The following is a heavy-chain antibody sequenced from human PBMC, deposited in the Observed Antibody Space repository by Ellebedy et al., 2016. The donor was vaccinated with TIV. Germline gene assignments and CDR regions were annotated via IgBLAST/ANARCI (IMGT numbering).Heavy chain of an antibody. J-gene: IGHJ4*02. Sequence: AASVKVSCKASGYTFTGYYMHWVRQAPGQGLEWMGWINANSGDTDYAQKFQGRVTMTRDTSLSTAYMDLSRLRSDDTAVYYCARAPAAGLDYWGQGTLVTVSS. CDR3: ARAPAAGLDY. V-gene: IGHV1-2*02. CDR1: GYTFTGYY. CDR2: INANSGDT. D-gene: IGHD6-25*01.